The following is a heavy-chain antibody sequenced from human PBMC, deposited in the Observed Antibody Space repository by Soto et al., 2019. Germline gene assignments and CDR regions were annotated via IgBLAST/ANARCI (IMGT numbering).Heavy chain of an antibody. J-gene: IGHJ4*02. V-gene: IGHV5-10-1*01. D-gene: IGHD6-19*01. CDR2: IDPSDSYT. CDR1: GYRSTSYG. CDR3: ARHDRDGISPCGYSSGWYRDY. Sequence: GESLKISCRGSGYRSTSYGISWVRKMPGKGLEWMGRIDPSDSYTNYSPSFQGHVTISADKSISTAYLQWSSLKASDTAMYYYARHDRDGISPCGYSSGWYRDYWGQGTLVTVSS.